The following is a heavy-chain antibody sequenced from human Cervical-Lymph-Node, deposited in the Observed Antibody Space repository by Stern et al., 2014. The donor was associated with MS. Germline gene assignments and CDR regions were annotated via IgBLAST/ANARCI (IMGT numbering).Heavy chain of an antibody. D-gene: IGHD1-1*01. Sequence: EMQLVESGGGLIQSGGSLRLSCAASGFTVSDNYMTWVRQAPGKGLEWVSLISKDGATYYADSVKGRFTISRDNFKNMVYLQMQSLRAEDTAVYYCARDTDSPERSDWWGRGTLVTVSS. CDR3: ARDTDSPERSDW. CDR1: GFTVSDNY. J-gene: IGHJ4*02. V-gene: IGHV3-53*01. CDR2: ISKDGAT.